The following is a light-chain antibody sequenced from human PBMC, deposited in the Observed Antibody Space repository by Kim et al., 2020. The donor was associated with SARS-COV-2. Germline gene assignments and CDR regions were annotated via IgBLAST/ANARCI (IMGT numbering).Light chain of an antibody. V-gene: IGLV3-1*01. CDR1: RLGDKY. CDR2: QDR. Sequence: SYELTQPPSVSVSPGQTATITCSGDRLGDKYASWYQQKTGQSPVLVIYQDRKRSSGIPGRFSASNSGNTATLTISGTQAMDEADYYCQACDSNTVVFGGGTQLTVL. CDR3: QACDSNTVV. J-gene: IGLJ2*01.